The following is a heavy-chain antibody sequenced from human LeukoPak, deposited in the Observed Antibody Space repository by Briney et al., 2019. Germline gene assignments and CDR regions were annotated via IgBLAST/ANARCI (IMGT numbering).Heavy chain of an antibody. J-gene: IGHJ4*02. Sequence: GRSLRLSCAASRFTFTNYWMSWVRQAPGKGLEWVANINQDGSVNYYMDSIKGRFTISRDNAKNSLFLRMNSLRADDTAVYYCARIGYSSSSLDYWGQGTLVTVSS. CDR2: INQDGSVN. CDR3: ARIGYSSSSLDY. D-gene: IGHD6-6*01. CDR1: RFTFTNYW. V-gene: IGHV3-7*01.